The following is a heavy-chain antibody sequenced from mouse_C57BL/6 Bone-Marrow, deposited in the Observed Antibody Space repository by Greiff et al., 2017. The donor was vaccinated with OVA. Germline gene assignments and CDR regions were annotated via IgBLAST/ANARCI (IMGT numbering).Heavy chain of an antibody. CDR1: GYTFTNYW. D-gene: IGHD1-1*01. CDR3: ARGYGSSFDY. V-gene: IGHV1-63*01. CDR2: IYPGGGYT. Sequence: QVHVKQSGAELVRPGTSVKMSCKASGYTFTNYWIGWAKQRPGHGLEWIGDIYPGGGYTNYNEKFKGKATLTADKSSSTAYMQFSSLTSEDSAIYYCARGYGSSFDYWGQGTTLTVAS. J-gene: IGHJ2*01.